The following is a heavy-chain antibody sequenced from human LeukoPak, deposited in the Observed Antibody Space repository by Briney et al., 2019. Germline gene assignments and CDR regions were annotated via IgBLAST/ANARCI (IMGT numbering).Heavy chain of an antibody. CDR3: ARADSGWYYFDY. D-gene: IGHD6-19*01. CDR2: IYYSGTT. V-gene: IGHV4-59*02. Sequence: SETLSLTCTVSGGSVSTYYWSWIRQPPGKGLVWIGYIYYSGTTNYSPSLKSRVTISVDTSKNQFSLKLSSVTAADTAVYYCARADSGWYYFDYWGQGTLVTVSS. J-gene: IGHJ4*02. CDR1: GGSVSTYY.